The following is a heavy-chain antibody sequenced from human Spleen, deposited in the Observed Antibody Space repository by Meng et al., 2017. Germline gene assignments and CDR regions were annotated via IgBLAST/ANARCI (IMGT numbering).Heavy chain of an antibody. V-gene: IGHV1-2*02. J-gene: IGHJ4*02. Sequence: QVQLVQSGAEVKRPGASVKVSCKTPGYTFNGYYMHWVRQAPGQGLEWMGWINPNSGGTSYAQKFQGRVTMTRGTSISVAYMELSGLRSDDTAVYYCARDEDISAAGKLFGDYWGQGTLVTVSS. CDR3: ARDEDISAAGKLFGDY. CDR2: INPNSGGT. D-gene: IGHD6-13*01. CDR1: GYTFNGYY.